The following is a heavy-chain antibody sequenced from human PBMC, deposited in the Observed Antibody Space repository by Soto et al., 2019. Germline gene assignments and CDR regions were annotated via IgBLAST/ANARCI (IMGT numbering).Heavy chain of an antibody. D-gene: IGHD2-2*02. V-gene: IGHV3-33*01. CDR3: ARVPRFDTWYFDY. CDR1: GFSVNTHV. CDR2: LWYDGSRE. Sequence: QVQLVESGGGVVQPGRSLRLSCAASGFSVNTHVIHWIRQAPGKGLEWVAVLWYDGSREYYADSVKGRFTISRDNSKNMMYLQMDKLRFEDTAVYYCARVPRFDTWYFDYWGQGTLATVSS. J-gene: IGHJ4*02.